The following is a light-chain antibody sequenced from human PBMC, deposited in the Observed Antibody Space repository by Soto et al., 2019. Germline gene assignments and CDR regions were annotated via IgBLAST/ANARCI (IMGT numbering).Light chain of an antibody. CDR1: QNTSSSY. J-gene: IGKJ3*01. Sequence: EIVLTQSPGTLSLSPGERATLSCRASQNTSSSYLAWYQQKPGQAPRLLIYGASSRATGIPDRFSGSGSGTDYSLTISRLEPEDFAVYLCQQYGSSPFTFGPGTKVDIK. V-gene: IGKV3-20*01. CDR3: QQYGSSPFT. CDR2: GAS.